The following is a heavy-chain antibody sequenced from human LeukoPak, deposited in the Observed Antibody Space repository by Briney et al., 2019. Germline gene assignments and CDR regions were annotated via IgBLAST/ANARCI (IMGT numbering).Heavy chain of an antibody. V-gene: IGHV1-58*01. Sequence: SVKVSCKASGFAFSYSAVQWVRQARGQRLEWIGWIVVGSGNTNYAQKFQERVTITRDMSTSTVYMEVTSLRSEDTAVYYCAADRARQGGATAYWGQGTLVTVYS. CDR2: IVVGSGNT. CDR3: AADRARQGGATAY. D-gene: IGHD1-26*01. CDR1: GFAFSYSA. J-gene: IGHJ4*02.